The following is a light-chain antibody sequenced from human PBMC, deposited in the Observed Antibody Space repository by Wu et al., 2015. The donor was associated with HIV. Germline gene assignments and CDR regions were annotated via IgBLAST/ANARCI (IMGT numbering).Light chain of an antibody. V-gene: IGKV1-NL1*01. Sequence: DIQMTQSPSSLSASVGDRVTITCRASQGISKSLAWYQQKPGKAPKLLVYAVFRLESGVPSRFSGNRSGTEYTLTISSLQPEDFATYYCQQYYDTPPTFGQGTKVEIK. J-gene: IGKJ1*01. CDR1: QGISKS. CDR2: AVF. CDR3: QQYYDTPPT.